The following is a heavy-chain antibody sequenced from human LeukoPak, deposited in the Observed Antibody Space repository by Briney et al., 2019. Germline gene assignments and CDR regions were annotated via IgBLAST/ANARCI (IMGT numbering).Heavy chain of an antibody. J-gene: IGHJ6*03. V-gene: IGHV1-8*01. Sequence: GASVKVSCKASGYTFTSYDINWVRQATGQGLEWMGWMNPNSGNTGYAQKFQGRVTMTRNTSISTAYMELSSLRSEDTAVYYCARSSQYGSGSYPPYYYYYYYMDVWGKGTTVTISS. CDR3: ARSSQYGSGSYPPYYYYYYYMDV. CDR1: GYTFTSYD. D-gene: IGHD3-10*01. CDR2: MNPNSGNT.